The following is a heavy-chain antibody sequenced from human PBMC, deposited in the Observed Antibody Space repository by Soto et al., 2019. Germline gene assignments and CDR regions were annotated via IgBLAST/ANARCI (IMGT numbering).Heavy chain of an antibody. D-gene: IGHD2-2*01. CDR2: ISWNSGSI. V-gene: IGHV3-9*01. Sequence: EVQLVESGGGLVQPDRSLRLSCAASGFTFDNYAMHWVRQDPGKGLEWVSGISWNSGSIVYADSVQGRFTISRDNAKNPLYLQMNSLRAEDTALYYCAKDLAGTKGPEIWGQGTMFIVSS. J-gene: IGHJ3*02. CDR1: GFTFDNYA. CDR3: AKDLAGTKGPEI.